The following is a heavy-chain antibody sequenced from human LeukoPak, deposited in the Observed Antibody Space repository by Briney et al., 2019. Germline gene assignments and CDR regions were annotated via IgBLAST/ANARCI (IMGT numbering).Heavy chain of an antibody. CDR1: SDSISNYQ. CDR2: IYASGST. V-gene: IGHV4-4*07. D-gene: IGHD3-3*01. Sequence: SETLSLTCTVSSDSISNYQWNWIRQPAGKGLEWLGRIYASGSTNYNPSLKRRVTMSIDTSKNQFSLKVTSVTAADTAVYYCARETYYDFSIGNLHHFDYWGQGALVTVSS. J-gene: IGHJ4*02. CDR3: ARETYYDFSIGNLHHFDY.